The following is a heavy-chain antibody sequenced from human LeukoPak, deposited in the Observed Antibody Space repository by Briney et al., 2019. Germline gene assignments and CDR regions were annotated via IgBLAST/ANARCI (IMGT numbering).Heavy chain of an antibody. CDR1: GGTFSSYS. V-gene: IGHV1-69*01. CDR2: IMPSFGSA. J-gene: IGHJ4*02. D-gene: IGHD1-26*01. CDR3: ARSPFSGLDY. Sequence: SVKVSCKVSGGTFSSYSISWVRQAPGQGLEWMGGIMPSFGSANFPQRFQGRITITADESRTTAYMELRSLRSDDTAVYYCARSPFSGLDYWGRGTLVTVSS.